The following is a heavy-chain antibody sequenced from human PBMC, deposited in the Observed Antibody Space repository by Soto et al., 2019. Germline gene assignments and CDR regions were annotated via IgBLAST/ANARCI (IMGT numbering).Heavy chain of an antibody. CDR3: AKEGNGGSSLDS. D-gene: IGHD2-15*01. Sequence: WGSLLLSCEASEFKFDGYMMHWVRQAPGKGLEWISLISWDGGSIDYADSIKGRFTVSRDNSKTSLYLHMHSLTSDDTAFYFCAKEGNGGSSLDSWAQGTLVTSPQ. V-gene: IGHV3-43*01. J-gene: IGHJ5*01. CDR2: ISWDGGSI. CDR1: EFKFDGYM.